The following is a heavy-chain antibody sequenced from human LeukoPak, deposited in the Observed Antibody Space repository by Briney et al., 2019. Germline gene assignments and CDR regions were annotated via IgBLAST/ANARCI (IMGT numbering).Heavy chain of an antibody. J-gene: IGHJ3*02. CDR1: GYTFTGYY. D-gene: IGHD3-22*01. Sequence: ASVKVSCKASGYTFTGYYMHLVRQAPGQGLEWMGRINPNSGGTNYAQKFQGRVTMTRDTSISTAYMELSRLRSDDTAVYYCLYDSSGYYSPYAFDIWGQGTMVTVSS. V-gene: IGHV1-2*06. CDR2: INPNSGGT. CDR3: LYDSSGYYSPYAFDI.